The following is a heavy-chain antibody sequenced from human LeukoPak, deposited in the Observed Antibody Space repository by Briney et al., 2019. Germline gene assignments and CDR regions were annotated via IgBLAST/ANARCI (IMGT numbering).Heavy chain of an antibody. D-gene: IGHD2-15*01. V-gene: IGHV1-69*13. CDR1: GGTFSSYA. Sequence: GASVKVSCKASGGTFSSYAISWVRQAPGQGLEWMGGIIPIFGTASYAQKFQGRVTITADESTSTAYMELSSLRSEDTAVYYCARDWYCSGGSCDTYYYGMDVWGQGTTVTVSS. CDR2: IIPIFGTA. J-gene: IGHJ6*02. CDR3: ARDWYCSGGSCDTYYYGMDV.